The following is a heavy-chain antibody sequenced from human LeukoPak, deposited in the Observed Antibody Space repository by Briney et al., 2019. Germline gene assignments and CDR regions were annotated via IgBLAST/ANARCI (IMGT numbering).Heavy chain of an antibody. D-gene: IGHD1-26*01. Sequence: GESLKISCKGSGYSFTSYRIGWVRQMPGKGLEWMGIIYPGDSDTRYSPSFQGQVTISADKSISTAYLQWSSLKASDTAMYYCARVRELLELYDAFDIWGQGTMVTVSS. CDR2: IYPGDSDT. V-gene: IGHV5-51*01. J-gene: IGHJ3*02. CDR3: ARVRELLELYDAFDI. CDR1: GYSFTSYR.